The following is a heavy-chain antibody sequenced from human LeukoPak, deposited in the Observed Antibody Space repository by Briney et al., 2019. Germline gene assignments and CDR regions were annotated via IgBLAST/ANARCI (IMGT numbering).Heavy chain of an antibody. J-gene: IGHJ4*02. D-gene: IGHD6-19*01. Sequence: SVKVSCKASGGTFSSYAISWVRQAPGQGLEWIGRIIPILGIANYAQKFQGRVTITADKSTSTAYMELSSLRSEDTAVYYCARGGYSSGWYNIEDYWGQGTLVTVSS. V-gene: IGHV1-69*04. CDR1: GGTFSSYA. CDR3: ARGGYSSGWYNIEDY. CDR2: IIPILGIA.